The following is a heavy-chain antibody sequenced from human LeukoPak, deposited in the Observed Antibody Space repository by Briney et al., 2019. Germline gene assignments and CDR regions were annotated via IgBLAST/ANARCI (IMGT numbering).Heavy chain of an antibody. Sequence: GSLRLSCAASGFTFSSYAMSWVRQAPGKGLEWVSAISGSGGSTYYADSVKGRFTISRDNSRNTLYLQMNSLRAEDTAVYYCAKEPDYGDYFDYWGQGTLVTVSS. J-gene: IGHJ4*02. CDR1: GFTFSSYA. CDR2: ISGSGGST. CDR3: AKEPDYGDYFDY. V-gene: IGHV3-23*01. D-gene: IGHD4-17*01.